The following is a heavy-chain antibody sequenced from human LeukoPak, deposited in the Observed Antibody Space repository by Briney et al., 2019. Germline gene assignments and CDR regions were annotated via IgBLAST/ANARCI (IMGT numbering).Heavy chain of an antibody. CDR1: GFTFSSCA. Sequence: GGSLRLPCAASGFTFSSCAMHRVRQAPGKGLEWVAVISYDGSNKYYADSVKGRFTISRDNSKNTLYLQMNSLRAEDTAVYYCARETFYYYDSSGYFDYWGQGTLVTVSS. CDR3: ARETFYYYDSSGYFDY. D-gene: IGHD3-22*01. J-gene: IGHJ4*02. CDR2: ISYDGSNK. V-gene: IGHV3-30*04.